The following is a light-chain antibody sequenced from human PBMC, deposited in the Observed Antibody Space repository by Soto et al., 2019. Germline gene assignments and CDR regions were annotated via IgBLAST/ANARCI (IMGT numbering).Light chain of an antibody. CDR2: ETS. CDR3: QQYNSYST. V-gene: IGKV3-20*01. J-gene: IGKJ1*01. CDR1: QSVRSSF. Sequence: VVPHSPGSLSFSPVGICSISFWASQSVRSSFLAWYQQKSGQAPRRLISETSNRATGIPGRFSGSGSGTEFTLTISSLQPDDFATYYCQQYNSYSTFGQGTKV.